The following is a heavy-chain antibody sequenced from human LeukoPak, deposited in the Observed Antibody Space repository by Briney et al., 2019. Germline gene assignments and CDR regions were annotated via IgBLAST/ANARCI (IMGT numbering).Heavy chain of an antibody. CDR3: ARGQSLDHRNPIVGATMGDY. D-gene: IGHD1-26*01. J-gene: IGHJ4*02. V-gene: IGHV4-34*01. CDR1: GGSFSGYY. CDR2: INHSGST. Sequence: SETLSLTCAVYGGSFSGYYWSWIRQPPGKGLEWIGEINHSGSTNYNPSLESRVTISVDTSKNQFSLKLSSVTAADTAVYYCARGQSLDHRNPIVGATMGDYWGQGTLVTVSS.